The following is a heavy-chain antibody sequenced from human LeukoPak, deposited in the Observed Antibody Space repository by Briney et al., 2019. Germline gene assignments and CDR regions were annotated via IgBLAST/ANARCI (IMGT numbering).Heavy chain of an antibody. V-gene: IGHV3-48*02. CDR1: GFTFSSYS. D-gene: IGHD2-21*02. Sequence: PGGSLRLSCAASGFTFSSYSMNWVRQAPGKGLEWVSYISSSGSSVYYADSVKGRFTISRDNAKNSLHLQMNSPRDEDTAVYYCARESQGDHVDYWGQGTLLTVSS. J-gene: IGHJ4*02. CDR2: ISSSGSSV. CDR3: ARESQGDHVDY.